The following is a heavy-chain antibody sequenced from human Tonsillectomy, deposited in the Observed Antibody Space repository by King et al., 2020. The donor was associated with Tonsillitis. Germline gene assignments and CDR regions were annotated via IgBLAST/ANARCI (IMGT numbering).Heavy chain of an antibody. CDR3: ARERLYSSDWGIDY. J-gene: IGHJ4*02. Sequence: VQLVESGGGVVQPGGSLRLSCASSGFDFSSYGMHWVRQAPGKGLEWVAVFSFDASRKNYADSVKGRFTISRDNSKNTLYLEMNSLRGEDTAVYYCARERLYSSDWGIDYWGQGSLVTVSS. CDR2: FSFDASRK. V-gene: IGHV3-33*05. CDR1: GFDFSSYG. D-gene: IGHD6-19*01.